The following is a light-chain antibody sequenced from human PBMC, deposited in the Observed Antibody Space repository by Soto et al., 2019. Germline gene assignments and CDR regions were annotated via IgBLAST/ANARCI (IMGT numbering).Light chain of an antibody. CDR2: EVS. CDR3: SSYTSNTTPV. CDR1: SSDVGGYAY. V-gene: IGLV2-14*01. J-gene: IGLJ2*01. Sequence: QSALTQPASVSGSPGQSITISCTGTSSDVGGYAYVSWYQQYPGKAPKLMISEVSNRPSGVSHRFSGSRSGNTASLTISGLQAEDEADYYCSSYTSNTTPVFGGGTKVTVL.